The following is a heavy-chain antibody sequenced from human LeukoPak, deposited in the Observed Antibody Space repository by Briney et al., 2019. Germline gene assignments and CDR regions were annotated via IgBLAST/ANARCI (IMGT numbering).Heavy chain of an antibody. D-gene: IGHD2-2*02. CDR1: GYTFSSYD. J-gene: IGHJ4*02. Sequence: ASVKVSCKASGYTFSSYDINWVRQATGQGLEWMGWMNPNSGNTGYAQKFQGRVTMTRNTSMSTAYMELSSLRSEDTALYYCARVTHYCGSTSCYTVYYFDYWGQGTLVTVSS. CDR3: ARVTHYCGSTSCYTVYYFDY. V-gene: IGHV1-8*01. CDR2: MNPNSGNT.